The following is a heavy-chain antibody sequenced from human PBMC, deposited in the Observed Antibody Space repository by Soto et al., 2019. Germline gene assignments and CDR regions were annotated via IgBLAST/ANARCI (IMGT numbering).Heavy chain of an antibody. CDR3: ARGLNHYDILTGYGLAYYYYGMDV. V-gene: IGHV1-18*01. D-gene: IGHD3-9*01. J-gene: IGHJ6*02. Sequence: GASVKVSCKASGYTFTSYGISWVRQAPGQGLEWMGWISAYNGNTNYAQKFQGRVTITADESTSTAYMELSSLRSEDTAVYYCARGLNHYDILTGYGLAYYYYGMDVWGQGTTVTVSS. CDR1: GYTFTSYG. CDR2: ISAYNGNT.